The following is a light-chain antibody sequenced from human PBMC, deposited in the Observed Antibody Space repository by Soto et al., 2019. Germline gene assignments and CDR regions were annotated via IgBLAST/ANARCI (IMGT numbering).Light chain of an antibody. CDR1: SSDVGAYIF. V-gene: IGLV2-8*01. Sequence: QSALTQPPSASGSPGQSVTISCTGTSSDVGAYIFVSWYQQHPGKAPKLMVYDVNRRPPGVPDRFFGSKSGNTASLTVSGLRAEDEADYYCQSYDNILSGPLFGGGTKLTVL. J-gene: IGLJ3*02. CDR2: DVN. CDR3: QSYDNILSGPL.